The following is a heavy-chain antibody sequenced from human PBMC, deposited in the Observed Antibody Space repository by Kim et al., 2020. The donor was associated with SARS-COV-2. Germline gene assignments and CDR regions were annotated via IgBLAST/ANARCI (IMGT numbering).Heavy chain of an antibody. CDR2: INPNSGGT. CDR3: ARGENVDVVATNDLDY. J-gene: IGHJ4*02. V-gene: IGHV1-2*04. D-gene: IGHD5-12*01. CDR1: GYTFTGYY. Sequence: ASVKVSCKASGYTFTGYYMHWVRQAPGQGLEWMGWINPNSGGTNCAQKFQGWLTMTRDTSSTTVYMELSRLRSDDTAVYYCARGENVDVVATNDLDYWGQGTLVTVSS.